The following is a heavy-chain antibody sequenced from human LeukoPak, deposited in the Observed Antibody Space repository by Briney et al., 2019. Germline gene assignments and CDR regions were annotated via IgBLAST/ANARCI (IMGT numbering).Heavy chain of an antibody. V-gene: IGHV3-21*01. CDR1: GFTFSSYS. Sequence: GGSLRLSCAASGFTFSSYSMNWVRQAPGKGLEWVSSISSSSSYIYYADSVKGRFTISRDNAKNSLYLQMNGLRAEDTALYYCARSGHFDWLFSEDYWGQGTLVTVSS. CDR2: ISSSSSYI. D-gene: IGHD3-9*01. J-gene: IGHJ4*02. CDR3: ARSGHFDWLFSEDY.